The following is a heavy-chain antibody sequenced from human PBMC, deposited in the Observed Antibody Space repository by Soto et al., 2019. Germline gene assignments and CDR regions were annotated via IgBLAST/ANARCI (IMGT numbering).Heavy chain of an antibody. V-gene: IGHV3-23*01. CDR2: ISGSGGST. Sequence: EVELLESGGGLVQPGGSLRLSCAASGFTFSSYVMSWVRQAPGKGLEWLSAISGSGGSTYYADSVKGRFTISRDNSKNTLYLQMNSLRAEDTAVYYCAKGSSGWYERFDYWGQGTLVTVSS. CDR1: GFTFSSYV. CDR3: AKGSSGWYERFDY. J-gene: IGHJ4*02. D-gene: IGHD6-19*01.